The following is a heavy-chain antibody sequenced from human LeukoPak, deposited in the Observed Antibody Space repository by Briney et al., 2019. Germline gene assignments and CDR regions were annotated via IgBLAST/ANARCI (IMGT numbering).Heavy chain of an antibody. CDR2: INPSGGST. J-gene: IGHJ3*02. Sequence: ASVKVSCKASGYTFTSYYIHWVRQAPGQGLEWMGIINPSGGSTSYAQKFQGRVTMTRDTSTSTVYMELSSLRSEDTAVYYCARGLKSLGYTLSDDAFDIWGQGTMVTVSS. D-gene: IGHD5-18*01. CDR3: ARGLKSLGYTLSDDAFDI. CDR1: GYTFTSYY. V-gene: IGHV1-46*01.